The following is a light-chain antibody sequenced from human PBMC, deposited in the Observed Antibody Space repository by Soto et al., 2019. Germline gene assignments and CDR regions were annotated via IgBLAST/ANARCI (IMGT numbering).Light chain of an antibody. V-gene: IGLV2-14*03. CDR1: SSDVGGYDY. J-gene: IGLJ2*01. CDR2: DVS. Sequence: QSVLTQPASVSGSPGQSITISCTGTSSDVGGYDYVCWYQQHPGKAPKLMISDVSNRPSGISNRFSGSKSGNTASLTISGLRAEDEAHYYCSSYTTSSTLVVFGGGTKLTVL. CDR3: SSYTTSSTLVV.